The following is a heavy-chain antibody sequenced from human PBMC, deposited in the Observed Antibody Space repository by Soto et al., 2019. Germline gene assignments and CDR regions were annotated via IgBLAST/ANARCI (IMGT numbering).Heavy chain of an antibody. CDR2: IYWDDDK. V-gene: IGHV2-5*02. D-gene: IGHD1-1*01. J-gene: IGHJ5*01. CDR3: AHILRNRNAVRFDP. Sequence: QITLKESGPTLVKPTQTLTLTSTFSGFSLSTSGVGVGWIRQPPGKALEWLALIYWDDDKRYSPSLKSRLPITKETSKNQVVLTLTNMDPVDTATYYCAHILRNRNAVRFDPWGQGTLVTVSS. CDR1: GFSLSTSGVG.